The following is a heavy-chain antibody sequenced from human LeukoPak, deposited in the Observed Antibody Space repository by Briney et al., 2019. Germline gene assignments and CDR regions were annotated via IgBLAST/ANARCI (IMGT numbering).Heavy chain of an antibody. V-gene: IGHV3-30*18. D-gene: IGHD3-10*01. CDR2: ITDDGNHK. Sequence: GGSLRLSCTASGFTFRDNGIHWVRQAPGKGLEWAAGITDDGNHKYYGDSVKGRFTVSRDDSKNTVYLQMNSLRAEDTAVYYCAKDRGVPRYDNWFDPWGQGTLVTVSS. CDR1: GFTFRDNG. J-gene: IGHJ5*02. CDR3: AKDRGVPRYDNWFDP.